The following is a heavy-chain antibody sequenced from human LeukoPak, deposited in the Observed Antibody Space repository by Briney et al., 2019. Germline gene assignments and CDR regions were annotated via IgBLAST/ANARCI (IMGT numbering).Heavy chain of an antibody. CDR3: ATSRMWYHFDY. V-gene: IGHV3-11*03. CDR1: GFTFSDYY. J-gene: IGHJ4*02. D-gene: IGHD2-15*01. Sequence: GGSLRLSCAASGFTFSDYYMSWIRQAPGKGLEWIAYVSSSSTYTNYAGSVKGRFTVSRDNAKNSVFLRMNSLRAEDTAIYYCATSRMWYHFDYLGQGTLVIVSS. CDR2: VSSSSTYT.